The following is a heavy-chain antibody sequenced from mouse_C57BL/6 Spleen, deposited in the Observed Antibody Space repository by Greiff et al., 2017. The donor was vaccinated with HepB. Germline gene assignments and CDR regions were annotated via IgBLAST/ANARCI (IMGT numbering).Heavy chain of an antibody. CDR1: GFTFSDYG. CDR2: ISSGSSTI. D-gene: IGHD1-1*01. V-gene: IGHV5-17*01. CDR3: ARSTYYGSSPSYWYFDV. Sequence: EVQGVESGGGLVKPGGSLKLSCAASGFTFSDYGMHWVRQAPEKGLEWVAYISSGSSTIYYADTVKGRFTISRDNAKNTLFLQMTSLRSEDTAMYYCARSTYYGSSPSYWYFDVWGTGTTVTVSS. J-gene: IGHJ1*03.